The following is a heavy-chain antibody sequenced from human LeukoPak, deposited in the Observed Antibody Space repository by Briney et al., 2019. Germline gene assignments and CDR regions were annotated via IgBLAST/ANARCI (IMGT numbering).Heavy chain of an antibody. CDR3: ARDVVVRGVIITVSANWFDP. D-gene: IGHD3-10*01. V-gene: IGHV1-2*02. CDR2: INPNSGGT. J-gene: IGHJ5*02. CDR1: GYTFTGYY. Sequence: ASVKVSCKASGYTFTGYYMHWVRQAPGQGLEWMGWINPNSGGTNYAQKFQGRVTMTRDTSISTAYMELSRLRSDDTAVYYCARDVVVRGVIITVSANWFDPWGQGTLVTVSS.